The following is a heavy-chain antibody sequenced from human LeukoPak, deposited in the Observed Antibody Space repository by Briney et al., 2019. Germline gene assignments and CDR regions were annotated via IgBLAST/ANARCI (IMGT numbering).Heavy chain of an antibody. CDR2: IRYDAANQ. CDR1: GFDFSNNG. Sequence: RRSLRLSCGASGFDFSNNGIDWVRQAPRKGLEWVAVIRYDAANQFYAASVKGRFPISRDNSKNTLYLQMDSLRPEDTAIYHCAKDIAVSDCYVDYWGQGTLVTVSS. V-gene: IGHV3-30*02. D-gene: IGHD6-19*01. CDR3: AKDIAVSDCYVDY. J-gene: IGHJ4*02.